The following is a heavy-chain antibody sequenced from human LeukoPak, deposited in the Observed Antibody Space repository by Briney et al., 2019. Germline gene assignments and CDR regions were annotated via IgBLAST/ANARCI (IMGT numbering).Heavy chain of an antibody. Sequence: PSETLSLTCAVSGGSTSSSNWWSWVRQPPGKGLEWIGEIYHGGSTNYNPSLKSRVTISVDKSKNQFSLKLSSVTAADTAVYYCASPYCSGGYCYFDFWGQGTLVTVSS. J-gene: IGHJ4*02. D-gene: IGHD2-15*01. CDR2: IYHGGST. V-gene: IGHV4-4*02. CDR1: GGSTSSSNW. CDR3: ASPYCSGGYCYFDF.